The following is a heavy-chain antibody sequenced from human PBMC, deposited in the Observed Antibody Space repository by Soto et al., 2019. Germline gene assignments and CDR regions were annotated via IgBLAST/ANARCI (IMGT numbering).Heavy chain of an antibody. CDR1: GDTFKNSV. Sequence: QVQLVQSGVEVKKPGSSVRVSCKASGDTFKNSVISWVRQAPGQGLEWMGGTIPLFGTTDYAQKFQGGLTITTDESTTTAYMEVSRLTSEDTAVYYCVAELDFGKLSVVWGQGTTVIVSS. D-gene: IGHD3-10*01. V-gene: IGHV1-69*01. CDR3: VAELDFGKLSVV. CDR2: TIPLFGTT. J-gene: IGHJ6*02.